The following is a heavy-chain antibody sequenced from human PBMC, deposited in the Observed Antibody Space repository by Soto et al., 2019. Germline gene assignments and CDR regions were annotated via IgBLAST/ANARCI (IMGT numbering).Heavy chain of an antibody. D-gene: IGHD5-12*01. CDR3: ATDQKGRPLYSGYDGPFDY. CDR2: FDPEDGEK. Sequence: ASVKISCKVSGYTLTELSMHWVRQAPGKGLEWMGGFDPEDGEKIYAQKFQGRVTMTEDTSTATAYMELSSLGSEDPAVYYCATDQKGRPLYSGYDGPFDYWGQGTLVTVSS. CDR1: GYTLTELS. V-gene: IGHV1-24*01. J-gene: IGHJ4*02.